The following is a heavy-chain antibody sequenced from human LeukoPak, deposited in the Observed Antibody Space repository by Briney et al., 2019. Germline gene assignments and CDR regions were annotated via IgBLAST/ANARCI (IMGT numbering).Heavy chain of an antibody. CDR1: GGSISSGGYY. V-gene: IGHV4-61*08. J-gene: IGHJ3*02. CDR2: IYYSGST. Sequence: SETLSLTCTVSGGSISSGGYYWSWTRQPPGKGLEWIGYIYYSGSTNYNPSLKSRVTISVDTSKNQFSLKLSSVTAADTAVYYCARQEAFDIWGQGTMVTVSS. CDR3: ARQEAFDI.